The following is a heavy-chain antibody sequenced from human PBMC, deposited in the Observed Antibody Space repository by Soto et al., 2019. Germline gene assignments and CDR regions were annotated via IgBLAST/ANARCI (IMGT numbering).Heavy chain of an antibody. CDR2: VSYSGST. Sequence: SETLSLTCTVSGGSITSDDYCWNYIRQPPGKGLEWIGYVSYSGSTYYNPSLKSRLTMSVDTSKNQFSLNLRSVTAADTAVYYCAREVNNYHGLDVWGQGTTVTVSS. CDR1: GGSITSDDYC. CDR3: AREVNNYHGLDV. J-gene: IGHJ6*02. D-gene: IGHD3-10*01. V-gene: IGHV4-30-4*01.